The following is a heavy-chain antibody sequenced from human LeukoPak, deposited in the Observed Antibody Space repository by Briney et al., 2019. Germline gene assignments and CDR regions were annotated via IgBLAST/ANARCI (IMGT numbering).Heavy chain of an antibody. D-gene: IGHD5-24*01. Sequence: ASVKVSCKASGYTFTSYDINWVRQATGQGLEWMGWMNPNSGNTGYAQKFQGRVTITADESTSTAYMELSSLRSEDTAVYYCAALDGYNRHYWGQGTLVTVSS. CDR2: MNPNSGNT. CDR1: GYTFTSYD. CDR3: AALDGYNRHY. V-gene: IGHV1-8*01. J-gene: IGHJ4*02.